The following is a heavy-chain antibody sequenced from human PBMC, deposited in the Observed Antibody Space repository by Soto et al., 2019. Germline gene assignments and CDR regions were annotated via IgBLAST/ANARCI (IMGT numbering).Heavy chain of an antibody. CDR3: ARGRSSGWSDY. CDR2: IIPILGIA. D-gene: IGHD6-19*01. CDR1: GGTFSSYT. Sequence: QVQLVQSGAEVKKPGSSVKVSCKASGGTFSSYTISWVRQAPGQGLEWMGRIIPILGIANYSQKFQGRVTITADKSTSTAYMELSSLSSEDTAVYYCARGRSSGWSDYWGQGTLVTVSS. J-gene: IGHJ4*02. V-gene: IGHV1-69*02.